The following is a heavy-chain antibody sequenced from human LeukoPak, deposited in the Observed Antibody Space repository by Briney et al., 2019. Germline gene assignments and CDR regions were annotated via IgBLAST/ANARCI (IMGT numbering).Heavy chain of an antibody. J-gene: IGHJ3*02. CDR2: ISYDGSNK. V-gene: IGHV3-30*03. D-gene: IGHD6-13*01. CDR3: ARDSGGAAAQPDAFDI. CDR1: GFTFSSYG. Sequence: GGSLRLSCAASGFTFSSYGMHWVRQAPGKGLEWVAVISYDGSNKYYADSVKGRFTISRDNSKNTLYLQMNSLRAEDTAVYYCARDSGGAAAQPDAFDIWGQGTMVTVSS.